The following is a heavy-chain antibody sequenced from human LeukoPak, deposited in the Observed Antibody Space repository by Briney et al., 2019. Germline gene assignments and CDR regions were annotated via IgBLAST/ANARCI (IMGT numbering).Heavy chain of an antibody. D-gene: IGHD3-3*01. CDR2: INHSGST. V-gene: IGHV4-34*01. CDR1: GGSFSGYC. CDR3: ARVPLRFLSWFDP. Sequence: SETLSLTCAVYGGSFSGYCWSWIRQPPGKGLEWIGEINHSGSTNYNPSLKSRVTISVDTSKNQFSLKLSSVTAADTAVYYCARVPLRFLSWFDPWGQGTLVTVSS. J-gene: IGHJ5*02.